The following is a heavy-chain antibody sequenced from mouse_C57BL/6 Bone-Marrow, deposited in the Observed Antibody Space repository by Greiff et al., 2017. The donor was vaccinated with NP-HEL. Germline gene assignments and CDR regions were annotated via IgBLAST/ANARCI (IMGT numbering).Heavy chain of an antibody. J-gene: IGHJ2*01. Sequence: VHVKQSGAELVRPGASVKLSCTASGFNIKDDYMHWVKQRPEQGLEWIGWIDPENGDTEYASKFQGKATITADTSSNTAYLQLSSLTSEDTAVYYCTTDYDGFDYWGQGTTLTVSS. CDR1: GFNIKDDY. CDR3: TTDYDGFDY. D-gene: IGHD2-4*01. V-gene: IGHV14-4*01. CDR2: IDPENGDT.